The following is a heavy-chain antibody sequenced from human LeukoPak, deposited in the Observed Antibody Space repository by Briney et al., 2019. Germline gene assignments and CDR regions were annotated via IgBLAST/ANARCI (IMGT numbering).Heavy chain of an antibody. D-gene: IGHD3-22*01. CDR1: GFNFSNYE. J-gene: IGHJ4*02. Sequence: GGSLRLSCAASGFNFSNYEMNWVRQAPGKGLEWVSYISSSGRTMYYADSVKGRYTIFRDNAENSLYLQMNSLRAEDTAVYYCARADSGGCYSWPDYWGQGTLVTVSS. V-gene: IGHV3-48*03. CDR2: ISSSGRTM. CDR3: ARADSGGCYSWPDY.